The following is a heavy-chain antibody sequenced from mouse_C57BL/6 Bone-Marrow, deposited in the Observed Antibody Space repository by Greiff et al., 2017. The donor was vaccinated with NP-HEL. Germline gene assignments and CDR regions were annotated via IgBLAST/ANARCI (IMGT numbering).Heavy chain of an antibody. Sequence: EVQLVESGGGLVQPGGSLKLSCAASGFTFSDYYMYWVRQTPEKRLEWVAYISNGGGRTYYPDTVKGRFTISRDNAKNTLYLQMSRLKSEDTAMYYCARHEAYWGQGTLVTVSA. CDR1: GFTFSDYY. CDR3: ARHEAY. V-gene: IGHV5-12*01. J-gene: IGHJ3*01. CDR2: ISNGGGRT.